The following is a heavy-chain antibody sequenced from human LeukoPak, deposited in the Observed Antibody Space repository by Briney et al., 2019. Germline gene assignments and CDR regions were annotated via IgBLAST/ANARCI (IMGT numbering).Heavy chain of an antibody. J-gene: IGHJ4*02. CDR1: GFTFSNYN. Sequence: AGGSLRLSCAASGFTFSNYNMNWVRQAPGKGLEWVSSVSSNNNYIYYADSVKGRFTISRDNAKNSLYLQMNSLRAEDTAVYYCARFVYYDSSGYDYWGQGTLVTVSS. V-gene: IGHV3-21*01. CDR3: ARFVYYDSSGYDY. D-gene: IGHD3-22*01. CDR2: VSSNNNYI.